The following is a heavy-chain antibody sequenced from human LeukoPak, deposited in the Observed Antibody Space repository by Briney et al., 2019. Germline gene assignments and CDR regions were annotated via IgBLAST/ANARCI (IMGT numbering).Heavy chain of an antibody. CDR2: TYTGGNS. CDR1: GFNVSSIH. D-gene: IGHD3-22*01. V-gene: IGHV3-53*01. Sequence: PGGSLRLSCAASGFNVSSIHMAWVRQAPGKGLEWVSVTYTGGNSYYADSVKGRFIISRDISKNTLYLQMNSLRAEDSALYYCARGGRGSAAVVAPRSFDIWGQGTMVTVSS. J-gene: IGHJ3*02. CDR3: ARGGRGSAAVVAPRSFDI.